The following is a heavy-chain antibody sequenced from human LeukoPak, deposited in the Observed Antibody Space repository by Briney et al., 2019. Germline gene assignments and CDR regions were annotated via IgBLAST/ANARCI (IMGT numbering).Heavy chain of an antibody. J-gene: IGHJ4*02. D-gene: IGHD2-2*01. CDR1: GYTFTSYG. V-gene: IGHV1-18*01. CDR3: ARDSNNVVVPAFDY. Sequence: ASVKVSCKASGYTFTSYGISWVRQAPGQGLEWMGWISAYNGNTNYAQKLQGRVTMTTDTSTSTAYMELRSLRSGDTAVYYCARDSNNVVVPAFDYWGQGTLVTVSS. CDR2: ISAYNGNT.